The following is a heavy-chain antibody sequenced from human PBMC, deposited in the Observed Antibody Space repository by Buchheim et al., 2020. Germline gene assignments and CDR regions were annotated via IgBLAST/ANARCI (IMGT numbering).Heavy chain of an antibody. D-gene: IGHD1-1*01. CDR1: GFTFSSYG. J-gene: IGHJ3*02. CDR2: IRNDGSTK. CDR3: AKGFLNVWNAFDI. Sequence: QVQLVESGGGVVQPGRSLRLSCAASGFTFSSYGMHWVRQAPGKGLEWVTFIRNDGSTKYYADSVKGRFTISRENPKNKLYLQMSSLKPEDMAVYYCAKGFLNVWNAFDIWGQGT. V-gene: IGHV3-30*02.